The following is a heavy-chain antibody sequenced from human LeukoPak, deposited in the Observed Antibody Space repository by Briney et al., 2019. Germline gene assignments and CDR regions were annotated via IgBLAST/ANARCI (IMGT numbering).Heavy chain of an antibody. J-gene: IGHJ4*02. CDR2: ISWNSGSI. V-gene: IGHV3-9*01. CDR1: GFTFDDYA. D-gene: IGHD2-15*01. Sequence: GGSLRLSCAASGFTFDDYAMHWVRQAPGKGLEWVSGISWNSGSIGYADSVKGRFTISRDNAKSTLYLQMNSLRAEDTAVYYCAREGGYCSGGSCYYFDYWGQGTLVTVSS. CDR3: AREGGYCSGGSCYYFDY.